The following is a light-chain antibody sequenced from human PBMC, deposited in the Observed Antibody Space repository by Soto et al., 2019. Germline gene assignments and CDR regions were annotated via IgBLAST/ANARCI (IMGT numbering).Light chain of an antibody. J-gene: IGKJ4*01. Sequence: DIVMTQSPATLSVSPGERVTLSCRASQSVGGNVAWYQQRPGQAPRLLISGASTRAAGIPARFSGSGSGTEFTLTISSLQSEDFAVYHCQQYHHWPPLTLGGGTTVEIK. CDR2: GAS. CDR3: QQYHHWPPLT. V-gene: IGKV3-15*01. CDR1: QSVGGN.